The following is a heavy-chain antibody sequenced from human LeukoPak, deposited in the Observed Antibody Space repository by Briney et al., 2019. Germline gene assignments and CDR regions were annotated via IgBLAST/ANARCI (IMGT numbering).Heavy chain of an antibody. CDR2: IWYDGSNK. D-gene: IGHD3-10*01. Sequence: GGSLRLSCAASGFTFSSYGMHWVRQAPGKGLEWVAVIWYDGSNKYYADSVKGRFTISRDNSKNTLYLQMNSLRAEDTAVYYCARDKGRFIDYFDYWGQGTLVTVSS. J-gene: IGHJ4*02. CDR1: GFTFSSYG. V-gene: IGHV3-33*01. CDR3: ARDKGRFIDYFDY.